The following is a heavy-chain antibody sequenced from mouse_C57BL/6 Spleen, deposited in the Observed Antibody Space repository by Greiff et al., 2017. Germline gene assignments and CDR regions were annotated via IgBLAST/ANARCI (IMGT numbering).Heavy chain of an antibody. CDR2: ISSGISTI. CDR3: ARRGRYLYYFDY. D-gene: IGHD1-1*01. Sequence: EVKLMESGGGLVKPGGSLKLSCAASGFTFSDYGMHCVRQAPEKGLEWVAYISSGISTIYYADTVKGRFTISRDNAKYMLFLQMTSLRSEDTAMYYCARRGRYLYYFDYWGQGTTLTVSS. CDR1: GFTFSDYG. J-gene: IGHJ2*01. V-gene: IGHV5-17*01.